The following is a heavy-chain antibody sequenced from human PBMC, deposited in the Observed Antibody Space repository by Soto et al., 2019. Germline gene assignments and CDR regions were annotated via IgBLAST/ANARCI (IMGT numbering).Heavy chain of an antibody. J-gene: IGHJ4*02. CDR2: INSDGSET. CDR3: ARVDSVQRRNALAY. CDR1: GITFSTYW. Sequence: EVQLVESGGGVVQPGGSLRLSCAASGITFSTYWPHWVRQVPGKGLVWVSRINSDGSETYYADSVKGRFTISRDNAKNTLYLQMNSLRPEDTAVYYCARVDSVQRRNALAYWGQGTLVTVAS. V-gene: IGHV3-74*01.